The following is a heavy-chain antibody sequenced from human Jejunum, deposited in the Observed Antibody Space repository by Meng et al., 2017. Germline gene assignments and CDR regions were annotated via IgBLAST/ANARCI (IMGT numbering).Heavy chain of an antibody. CDR2: ISSGGITI. Sequence: GESLKISCAASGFTFSSFEMNWVRQAPGKGLEWLSYISSGGITINYADSVKGRFTISRDNAKNSLYLQMNSLRVEDTGVYYCARTGIPGGGSFYSNWGQGALVTVSS. CDR1: GFTFSSFE. D-gene: IGHD2-15*01. V-gene: IGHV3-48*03. J-gene: IGHJ4*02. CDR3: ARTGIPGGGSFYSN.